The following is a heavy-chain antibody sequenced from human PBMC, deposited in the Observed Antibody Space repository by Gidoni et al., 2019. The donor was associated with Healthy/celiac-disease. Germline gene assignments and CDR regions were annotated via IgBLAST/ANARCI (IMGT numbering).Heavy chain of an antibody. CDR1: GFTFSSYA. V-gene: IGHV3-23*01. J-gene: IGHJ4*02. Sequence: EVQLLESGGGLVQPGGSLRLSCAAAGFTFSSYAMSWVRQAPGKGLEWVSAIGGSVGSTYYADSVKGRFTISRDNSKNTLYLQMNSLRAEDTAVYYCAKVLLRGSYYAGPFDYWGQGTLVTVSS. D-gene: IGHD1-26*01. CDR2: IGGSVGST. CDR3: AKVLLRGSYYAGPFDY.